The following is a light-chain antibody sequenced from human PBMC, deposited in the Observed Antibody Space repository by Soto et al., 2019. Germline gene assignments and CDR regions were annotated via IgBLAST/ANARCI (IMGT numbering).Light chain of an antibody. CDR2: GAS. V-gene: IGKV3-20*01. J-gene: IGKJ5*01. CDR1: QNVNNR. CDR3: QQYAEGTPIT. Sequence: ILMTQSPCSLSVFPGERASLSCRASQNVNNRLAWYQQKAGQAPRLLISGASSRATGIPDRFSGSGSGTDFTLTISRLESDDFALYYCQQYAEGTPITFGQGTRLEIK.